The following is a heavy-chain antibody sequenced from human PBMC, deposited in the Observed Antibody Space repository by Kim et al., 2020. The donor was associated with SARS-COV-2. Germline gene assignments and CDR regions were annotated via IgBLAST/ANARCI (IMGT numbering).Heavy chain of an antibody. CDR2: ISSSGSTI. J-gene: IGHJ4*02. CDR3: ARDVSRYSAL. V-gene: IGHV3-48*03. D-gene: IGHD6-13*01. CDR1: GFTFSSYE. Sequence: GGSLRLSCAASGFTFSSYEMNWVRQAPGKGLEWVSYISSSGSTIYYADSVKGRFTISRDNAKNSLYLQMNSLRAEDTAVYYCARDVSRYSALWGQGTLVTVSS.